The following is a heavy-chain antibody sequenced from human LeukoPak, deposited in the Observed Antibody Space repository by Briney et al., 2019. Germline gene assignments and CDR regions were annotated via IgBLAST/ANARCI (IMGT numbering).Heavy chain of an antibody. J-gene: IGHJ5*02. CDR3: ARDLGQYYDTSDNWFDP. V-gene: IGHV3-30*03. CDR1: GFTFSSYG. Sequence: GGSLRLSCAASGFTFSSYGMHWVRQAPGKGLEWVAVISYDGSNKYYADSVKGRFTISRDNSKNTIHLEMNSLRPEDTAVYYCARDLGQYYDTSDNWFDPWGQGTLVTVSS. CDR2: ISYDGSNK. D-gene: IGHD3-22*01.